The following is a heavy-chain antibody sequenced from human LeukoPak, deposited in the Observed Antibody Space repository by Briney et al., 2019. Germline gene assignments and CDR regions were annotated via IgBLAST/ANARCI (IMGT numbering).Heavy chain of an antibody. V-gene: IGHV3-48*04. CDR3: ARDRTFTAY. J-gene: IGHJ4*02. Sequence: GGSLRLSCAASGFTFSSYSMNWVRQAPGKGLEWVSYISSSGSTIYYADSVKGRFTISRDNAKNSLYLQMNSLRAEDTAVYYCARDRTFTAYWGQGTLVTVSS. CDR1: GFTFSSYS. CDR2: ISSSGSTI. D-gene: IGHD3-16*01.